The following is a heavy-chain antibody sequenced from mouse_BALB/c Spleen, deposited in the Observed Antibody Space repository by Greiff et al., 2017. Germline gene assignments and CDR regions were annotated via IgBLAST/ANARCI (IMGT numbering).Heavy chain of an antibody. CDR1: GYTFSSYW. Sequence: VQLQQSGAELMKPGASVKISCKATGYTFSSYWIEWVKQRPGHGLEWIGEILPGSGSTNYNEKFKGKATFTADTSSNTAYMQLSSLTSEDSAVYYCATMITTKVYYYAMDYWGQGTSGTVSS. D-gene: IGHD2-4*01. CDR2: ILPGSGST. J-gene: IGHJ4*01. V-gene: IGHV1-9*01. CDR3: ATMITTKVYYYAMDY.